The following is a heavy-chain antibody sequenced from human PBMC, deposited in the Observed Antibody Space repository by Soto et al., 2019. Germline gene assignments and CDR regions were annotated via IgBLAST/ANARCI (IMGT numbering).Heavy chain of an antibody. CDR3: ARARSRYNLDAFDI. Sequence: PSETLSLTCIVSGGSISGYFWSWIRQPPGKGLEWIGHIYYDGNTNYEPSLESRLTMSVDTSKNQISLMLRSVTAADTAVYYCARARSRYNLDAFDIWGQGTMVTVS. J-gene: IGHJ3*02. CDR2: IYYDGNT. D-gene: IGHD1-1*01. V-gene: IGHV4-59*01. CDR1: GGSISGYF.